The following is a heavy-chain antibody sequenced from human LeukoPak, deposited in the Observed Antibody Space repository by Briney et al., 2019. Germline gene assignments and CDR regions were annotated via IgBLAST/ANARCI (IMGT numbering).Heavy chain of an antibody. CDR2: IYYTGST. V-gene: IGHV4-59*13. CDR1: GGSITNYY. CDR3: ARGYCSGGSCYYFDL. J-gene: IGHJ2*01. D-gene: IGHD2-15*01. Sequence: SETLSLTCTLSGGSITNYYWNWIRQPPGKGLEWIGFIYYTGSTNYNPSLKSRVTISLDTSKNQFSLRLISVTAADTAVYYCARGYCSGGSCYYFDLWGRGTLVTVSS.